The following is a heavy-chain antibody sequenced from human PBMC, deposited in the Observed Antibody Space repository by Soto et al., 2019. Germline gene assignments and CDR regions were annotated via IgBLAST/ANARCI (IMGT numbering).Heavy chain of an antibody. CDR2: ISYDGSNK. J-gene: IGHJ4*02. D-gene: IGHD6-13*01. CDR3: AKVASQAGSSWYDYFES. Sequence: GGSLRLSCAASGFTFSSYGMHWVRQAPGKGLEWVAVISYDGSNKYYADSVKGRFTISRDNSKNALYLQMNSLRAEDTAVYYCAKVASQAGSSWYDYFESWGQGVPVTVSS. CDR1: GFTFSSYG. V-gene: IGHV3-30*18.